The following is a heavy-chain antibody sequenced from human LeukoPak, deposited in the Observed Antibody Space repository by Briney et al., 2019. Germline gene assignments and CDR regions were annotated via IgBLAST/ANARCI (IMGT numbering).Heavy chain of an antibody. CDR1: GFTFSNYW. Sequence: GGSLRLSCAASGFTFSNYWMSWVRQAPGKGLEWLTNIKQDGGEKYYVDSVEGRFTISRDNAKNSLYLQMNSLRAEDTAVYYCASQKNGASDYWGQGTLVTVSS. V-gene: IGHV3-7*05. CDR2: IKQDGGEK. D-gene: IGHD1-1*01. J-gene: IGHJ4*01. CDR3: ASQKNGASDY.